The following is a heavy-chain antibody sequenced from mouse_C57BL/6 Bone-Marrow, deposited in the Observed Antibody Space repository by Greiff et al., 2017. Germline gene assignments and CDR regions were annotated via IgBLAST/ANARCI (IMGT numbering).Heavy chain of an antibody. J-gene: IGHJ1*03. CDR3: SPLYGSSYEYFDV. CDR1: GYTFTSYW. D-gene: IGHD1-1*01. CDR2: IHPNSGST. Sequence: QVQLQQPGAELVKPGASVKLSCKDSGYTFTSYWMHWVKQRPGQGLEWIGMIHPNSGSTNYNEKFKSKATLTVDKSSSTAYMQLSSLTSEDSAVYYCSPLYGSSYEYFDVWGTGTTVTVSS. V-gene: IGHV1-64*01.